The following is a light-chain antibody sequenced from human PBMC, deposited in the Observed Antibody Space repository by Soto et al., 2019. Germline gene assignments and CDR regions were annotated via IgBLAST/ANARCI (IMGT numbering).Light chain of an antibody. CDR2: DAS. CDR1: QSVGGF. CDR3: QHRSNWLGT. Sequence: EIVLTQSPATLSLPPGERATLSCRASQSVGGFLAWYQQRSGQTPRLLIYDASKRAPGIPARFSGSGSGIDFTLTISSLEPEDFAVYYCQHRSNWLGTFGPGTKVDIK. J-gene: IGKJ3*01. V-gene: IGKV3-11*01.